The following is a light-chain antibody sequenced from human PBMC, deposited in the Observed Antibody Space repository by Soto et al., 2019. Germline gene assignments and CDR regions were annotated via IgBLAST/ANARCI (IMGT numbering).Light chain of an antibody. CDR2: GAS. V-gene: IGKV3-15*01. Sequence: EIVMTQSPATLSVSPGERATLSCRASQSVSSKLAWYQQKPGQAPRLLIHGASTRATGIPARFSGSGSGTEFTLTFSSLQSEDFAVYYCQQYNNWSCTLGQGTKVEIK. CDR3: QQYNNWSCT. J-gene: IGKJ1*01. CDR1: QSVSSK.